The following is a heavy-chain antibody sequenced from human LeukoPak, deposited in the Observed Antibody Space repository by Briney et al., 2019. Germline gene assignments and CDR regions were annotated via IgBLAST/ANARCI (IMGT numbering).Heavy chain of an antibody. CDR2: ISYDGSNK. V-gene: IGHV3-30*18. Sequence: PGGSLRLSCAASGFTFSSYGMHWVRQAPGKGLEWAAVISYDGSNKYYADSVKGRFTISRDNSKNTLYLQMNSLRAEDKAVYYCAKAYFDAFDIWGQGTMVTVSS. D-gene: IGHD2/OR15-2a*01. J-gene: IGHJ3*02. CDR1: GFTFSSYG. CDR3: AKAYFDAFDI.